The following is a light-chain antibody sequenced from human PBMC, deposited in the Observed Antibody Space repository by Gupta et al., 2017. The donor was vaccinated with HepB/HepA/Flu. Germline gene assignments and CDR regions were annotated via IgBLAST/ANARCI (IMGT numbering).Light chain of an antibody. CDR3: QVGDSSSDVV. CDR2: DDS. Sequence: SYVLTQPPSVSVAPGKTARITCGGTNVGSKSVHWYQQKPGQATVLVVYDDSDRPAGIPDRFSGSNAGNTATLTISRVEAGDEADYYCQVGDSSSDVVFGGGTKLTVL. CDR1: NVGSKS. V-gene: IGLV3-21*03. J-gene: IGLJ2*01.